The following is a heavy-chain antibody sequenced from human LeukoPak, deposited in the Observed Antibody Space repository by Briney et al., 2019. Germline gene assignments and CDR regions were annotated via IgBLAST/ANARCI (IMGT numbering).Heavy chain of an antibody. CDR2: IIPIFGTA. D-gene: IGHD1-7*01. Sequence: ASVKVSCKASGGTFSSYAISWVRQAPGQGLEWMGGIIPIFGTANYAQKFQGRVTITADESTSTAYMELSSLRSEDTAVYYCASKRSNWNYVYDAFDIWGQGTMVTVSS. CDR3: ASKRSNWNYVYDAFDI. J-gene: IGHJ3*02. CDR1: GGTFSSYA. V-gene: IGHV1-69*01.